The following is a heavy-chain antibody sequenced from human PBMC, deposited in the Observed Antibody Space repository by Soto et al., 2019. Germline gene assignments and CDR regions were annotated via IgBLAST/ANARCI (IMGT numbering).Heavy chain of an antibody. Sequence: PSETLSLTCTVSGGSISSSSYFWGWIRQPPGKGLEWNGSIYYSGSTYYNPSLKSRVTVSVDTSKNQFSLKLSSVTAADTAVYFCSRHPSDFWFDPSGQGTLVTVSS. CDR3: SRHPSDFWFDP. D-gene: IGHD2-21*02. CDR2: IYYSGST. V-gene: IGHV4-39*01. CDR1: GGSISSSSYF. J-gene: IGHJ5*02.